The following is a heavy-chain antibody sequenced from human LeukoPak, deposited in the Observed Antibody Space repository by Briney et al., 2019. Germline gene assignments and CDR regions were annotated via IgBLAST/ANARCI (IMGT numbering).Heavy chain of an antibody. J-gene: IGHJ6*04. D-gene: IGHD6-19*01. Sequence: ASVKVSCKASGYTFTSYYMHWVRQAPGQGLEWMGIINPSGVSTSYAQKFQGRVTMTRDTSTSTVYMELSSLRSEDTAVYYCARGMFGIAVAGQPRYYYYGMDVWGKGTTVTVSS. CDR1: GYTFTSYY. CDR3: ARGMFGIAVAGQPRYYYYGMDV. V-gene: IGHV1-46*01. CDR2: INPSGVST.